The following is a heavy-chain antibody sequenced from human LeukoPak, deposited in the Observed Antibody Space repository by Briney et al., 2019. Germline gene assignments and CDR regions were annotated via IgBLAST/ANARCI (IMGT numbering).Heavy chain of an antibody. V-gene: IGHV3-30-3*01. CDR3: ARDFLYYDSSGYYPTSYYYYGMDV. CDR2: ISYDGSNK. J-gene: IGHJ6*02. Sequence: GGSLRLSCAASGFTFSSYAMHWVRQAPGKGLEWVAVISYDGSNKYYADSVKGRFTISRDNSKNTLYLQMNSLRAEDTAVYYCARDFLYYDSSGYYPTSYYYYGMDVWGQGTTVTVSS. D-gene: IGHD3-22*01. CDR1: GFTFSSYA.